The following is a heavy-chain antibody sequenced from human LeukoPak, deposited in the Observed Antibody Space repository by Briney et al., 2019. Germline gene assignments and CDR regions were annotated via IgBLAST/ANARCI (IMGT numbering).Heavy chain of an antibody. CDR1: GFTFSTYT. J-gene: IGHJ4*02. Sequence: PGGSLRLSCAASGFTFSTYTMNWVRQAPGKGLEWVSSISGSTKYIYYADSLKGRFTISRDSAKNSLYLEMNSLRAEDTAVYYCARDRASSWPFDYWGQGTLVTVSS. CDR3: ARDRASSWPFDY. CDR2: ISGSTKYI. D-gene: IGHD6-13*01. V-gene: IGHV3-21*01.